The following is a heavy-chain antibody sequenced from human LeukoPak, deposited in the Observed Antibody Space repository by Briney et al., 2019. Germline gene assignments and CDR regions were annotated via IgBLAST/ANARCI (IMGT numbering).Heavy chain of an antibody. CDR3: ARGGRYFDWLYYYYYMDV. CDR2: IYTSGST. D-gene: IGHD3-9*01. J-gene: IGHJ6*03. Sequence: SETLSLTCTVSGGSISSYYWSWIRQPAGKGLEWIGRIYTSGSTNYNPSLKSRVTISVDTSKNQFSLKLSSVTAADTAVYYCARGGRYFDWLYYYYYMDVWGKGTTVTVSS. CDR1: GGSISSYY. V-gene: IGHV4-4*07.